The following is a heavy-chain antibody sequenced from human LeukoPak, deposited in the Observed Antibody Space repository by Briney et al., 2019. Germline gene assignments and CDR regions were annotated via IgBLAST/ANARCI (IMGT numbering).Heavy chain of an antibody. Sequence: PSETLSLTCTVSGGSISSGNFYWGWIRQPPGKGLEWIGTIYYSGSTYYNPSLKSRVTISVDPSKNQFSLKLSSVTAADTAVYYCAREGARYCSSTSCYEEFDSWGQGTLVTVSS. CDR1: GGSISSGNFY. J-gene: IGHJ4*02. V-gene: IGHV4-39*02. CDR2: IYYSGST. D-gene: IGHD2-2*01. CDR3: AREGARYCSSTSCYEEFDS.